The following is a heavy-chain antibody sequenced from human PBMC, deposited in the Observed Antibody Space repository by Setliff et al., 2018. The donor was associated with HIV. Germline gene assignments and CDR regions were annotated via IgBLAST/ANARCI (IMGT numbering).Heavy chain of an antibody. CDR2: ISVYSGNT. V-gene: IGHV1-18*01. J-gene: IGHJ3*02. CDR1: TYTFSSYV. D-gene: IGHD2-2*01. CDR3: ATQRDIVMVPGQGGFDI. Sequence: ASVKVSCKASTYTFSSYVINWVRQAPGQGLEWMGRISVYSGNTIYAQKLQGRVIMTTDTSTSTAYMELRSLRSDDTAMYYCATQRDIVMVPGQGGFDIWAQGTMVTVS.